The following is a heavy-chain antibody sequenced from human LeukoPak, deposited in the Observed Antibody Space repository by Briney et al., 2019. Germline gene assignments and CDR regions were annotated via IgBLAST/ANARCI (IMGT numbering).Heavy chain of an antibody. CDR3: AKPSLREQQLIYGMDV. Sequence: GGSLRLSCAASGFTFSSYGMHWVRQAPGKGLEWVAVISYDGSNKYYADSVKGRFTISRGNSKNTLYLQMNSLRAEDTAVYYCAKPSLREQQLIYGMDVWGQGTTVTVSS. J-gene: IGHJ6*02. V-gene: IGHV3-30*18. CDR1: GFTFSSYG. CDR2: ISYDGSNK. D-gene: IGHD6-13*01.